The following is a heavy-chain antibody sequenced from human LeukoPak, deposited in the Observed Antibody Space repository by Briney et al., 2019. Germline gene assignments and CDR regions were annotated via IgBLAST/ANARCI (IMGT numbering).Heavy chain of an antibody. CDR2: ISAYNGNT. CDR3: ARVDTAMPPVH. Sequence: EASVKVSCKASGYTFTSYGISWVRQAPGQGLEWMGWISAYNGNTNYAQKLQGRVTMTTDTSTSTAYMGLRSLRSDDTAVYYCARVDTAMPPVHWGQGTLVTVSS. CDR1: GYTFTSYG. D-gene: IGHD5-18*01. V-gene: IGHV1-18*01. J-gene: IGHJ4*02.